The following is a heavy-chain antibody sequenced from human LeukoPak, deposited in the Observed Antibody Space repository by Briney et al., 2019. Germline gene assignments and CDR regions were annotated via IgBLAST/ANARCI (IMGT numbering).Heavy chain of an antibody. D-gene: IGHD3-9*01. CDR1: SGSLSSSY. V-gene: IGHV4-4*07. CDR3: ARRYYDILTGPTRTNWFDP. CDR2: VYTSGST. J-gene: IGHJ5*02. Sequence: SETLSLTCTLSSGSLSSSYWSWIRQPAGKGLEWIGRVYTSGSTNYNPSLKSRVTISVDTSKNQFSLKLSSVTAADTAVYYCARRYYDILTGPTRTNWFDPWGQGTLVTVSS.